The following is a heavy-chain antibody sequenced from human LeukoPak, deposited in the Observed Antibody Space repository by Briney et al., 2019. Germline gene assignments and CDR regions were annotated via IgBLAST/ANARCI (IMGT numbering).Heavy chain of an antibody. J-gene: IGHJ4*02. V-gene: IGHV4-39*01. Sequence: SETLSLTCTVSGGSISSSSYFWGWIRQPPGKGLEWIGSIYYSGSTYYNPSLKSRVTISVDTSKNQFSLKLSSVTAADTAVYYCASLYYYDSSGYYWGYYFDYWGQGTLVTVSS. CDR3: ASLYYYDSSGYYWGYYFDY. CDR2: IYYSGST. D-gene: IGHD3-22*01. CDR1: GGSISSSSYF.